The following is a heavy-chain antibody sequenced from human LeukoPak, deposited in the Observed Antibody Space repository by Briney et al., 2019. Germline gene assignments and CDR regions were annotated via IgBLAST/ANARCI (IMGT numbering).Heavy chain of an antibody. Sequence: GGSLRLSCAASEFIFSYYPMNWVRQAPGKGLVWVSHISRDGSGITFADSLKGRFTISRVNAKNTLYLQINSLRAEDTAMYFCARGGLWNGGTYSVDFWGLGTLATVSS. D-gene: IGHD1-26*01. J-gene: IGHJ4*02. CDR2: ISRDGSGI. V-gene: IGHV3-74*01. CDR1: EFIFSYYP. CDR3: ARGGLWNGGTYSVDF.